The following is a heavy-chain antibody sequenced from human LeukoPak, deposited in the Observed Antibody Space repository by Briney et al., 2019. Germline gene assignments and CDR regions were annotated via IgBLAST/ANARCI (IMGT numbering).Heavy chain of an antibody. D-gene: IGHD5-24*01. Sequence: ASVKVSCKASGYTFSAYYMHWVRQATGQGLEWMGWMNPNSGNTGYAQKFQGRVTMTRNTSISTAYMELSSLRSEDTAVYYCARGRRRWFFDYWGQGTLVTVSS. J-gene: IGHJ4*02. CDR2: MNPNSGNT. CDR1: GYTFSAYY. CDR3: ARGRRRWFFDY. V-gene: IGHV1-8*02.